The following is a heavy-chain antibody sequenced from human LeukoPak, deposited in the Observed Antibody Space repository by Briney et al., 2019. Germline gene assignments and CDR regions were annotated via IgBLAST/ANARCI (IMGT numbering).Heavy chain of an antibody. Sequence: ASVKVSCKASGYTFTGYYMHWVRQAPGQGLEWMGWINPNSGGTNYAQKFQGRVTMTRDTSISTAYMELSRLRSDDTAAYYCAREDTAMVTPETFDYWGQGTLVTVSS. V-gene: IGHV1-2*02. CDR3: AREDTAMVTPETFDY. CDR1: GYTFTGYY. J-gene: IGHJ4*02. CDR2: INPNSGGT. D-gene: IGHD5-18*01.